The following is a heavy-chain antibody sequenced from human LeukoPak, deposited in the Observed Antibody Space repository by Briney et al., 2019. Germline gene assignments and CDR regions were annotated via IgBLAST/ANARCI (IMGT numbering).Heavy chain of an antibody. CDR3: ARDNTVTTYFDY. CDR1: GFIFSDST. V-gene: IGHV3-43*01. J-gene: IGHJ4*02. Sequence: PGGSLRLSCAASGFIFSDSTMHWVRQTPGKGLEWVSLISWDGSRTNYADSVKGRFTISRDNAKNSLYLQMNSLRAEDTAVYYCARDNTVTTYFDYWGQGTLVTVSS. D-gene: IGHD4-17*01. CDR2: ISWDGSRT.